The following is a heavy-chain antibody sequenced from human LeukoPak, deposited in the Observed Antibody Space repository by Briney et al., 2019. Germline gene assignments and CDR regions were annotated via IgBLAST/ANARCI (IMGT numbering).Heavy chain of an antibody. CDR1: GYTFTSYD. V-gene: IGHV1-18*01. D-gene: IGHD3-10*01. CDR2: ISACNGNT. CDR3: ARTPRFGELLKVYYYYMDV. Sequence: GASVKVSCKASGYTFTSYDISWVRQAPGQGLEWMGWISACNGNTNYAQKVQGRVTMTTDTSTSTAYMELRSLRSDDTAVYYCARTPRFGELLKVYYYYMDVWGKGTTVTISS. J-gene: IGHJ6*03.